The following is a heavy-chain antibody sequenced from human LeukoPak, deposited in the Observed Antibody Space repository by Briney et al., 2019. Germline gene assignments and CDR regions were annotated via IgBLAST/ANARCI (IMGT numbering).Heavy chain of an antibody. CDR1: GFTFSSYA. V-gene: IGHV3-30-3*01. Sequence: GGSLRLSCAASGFTFSSYAMHWVRQAPGKGLEWVAVMSYDGSNKYYADSVKGRFTISRDNSKNTLYLQMNSLRAEDTAVYYCAREPGGIQLWHDYWGQGTLVTVSS. CDR3: AREPGGIQLWHDY. J-gene: IGHJ4*02. CDR2: MSYDGSNK. D-gene: IGHD5-18*01.